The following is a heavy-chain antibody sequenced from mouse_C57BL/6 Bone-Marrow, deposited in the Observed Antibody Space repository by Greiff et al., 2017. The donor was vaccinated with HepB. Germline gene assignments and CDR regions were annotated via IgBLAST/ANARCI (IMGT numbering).Heavy chain of an antibody. D-gene: IGHD2-3*01. J-gene: IGHJ4*01. CDR1: GFNIKDDY. CDR2: IDPENGDT. CDR3: TTSGYYMDY. Sequence: VQLKESGAELVRPGASVKLSCPASGFNIKDDYMHWVKQRPEQGLEWIGWIDPENGDTEYASKFQGKATITADTSSNTAYLQLSSLTSEDTAVYYCTTSGYYMDYWGQGTSVTVSS. V-gene: IGHV14-4*01.